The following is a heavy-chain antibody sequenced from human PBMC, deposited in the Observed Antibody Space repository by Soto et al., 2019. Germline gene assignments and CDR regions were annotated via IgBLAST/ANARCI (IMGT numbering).Heavy chain of an antibody. V-gene: IGHV3-23*01. CDR3: AKRPLPAAVFDY. J-gene: IGHJ4*02. D-gene: IGHD6-13*01. CDR2: ITGSGGGT. Sequence: SLRLSCAATGFTFSNYAMTWVRQAPGKGLEWVSVITGSGGGTYFVDSVKGRFTISRDNSKNTVYLQMNSLRAEDTAVYYCAKRPLPAAVFDYSAQRTPVLVSS. CDR1: GFTFSNYA.